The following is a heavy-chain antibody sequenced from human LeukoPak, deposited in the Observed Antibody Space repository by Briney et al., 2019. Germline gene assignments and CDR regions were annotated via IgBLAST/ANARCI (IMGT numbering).Heavy chain of an antibody. CDR2: IYTSGST. Sequence: SETLSLTCAVYGGSFSGYYWSWIRQPAGKGLEWIGRIYTSGSTNYNPSLKSRVTMSVDTSKNQFSLKLSSVTAADTAVYYCARAVLSIFGYEFDYWGQGTLVTVSS. CDR1: GGSFSGYY. CDR3: ARAVLSIFGYEFDY. V-gene: IGHV4-59*10. D-gene: IGHD3-3*01. J-gene: IGHJ4*02.